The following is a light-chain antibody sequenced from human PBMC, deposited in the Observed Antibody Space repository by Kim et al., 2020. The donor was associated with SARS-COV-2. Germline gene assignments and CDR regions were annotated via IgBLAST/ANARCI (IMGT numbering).Light chain of an antibody. Sequence: EIVMTQSPATLSVSPGERATLSCRASQSVSSDLAWYQQKPGQAPRLLIYGVSTRATGIPARFSGSGSGTVFALTISSLQSEDFAVYYCQQYNNWPYTFGQGTKLEI. CDR1: QSVSSD. CDR3: QQYNNWPYT. CDR2: GVS. J-gene: IGKJ2*01. V-gene: IGKV3-15*01.